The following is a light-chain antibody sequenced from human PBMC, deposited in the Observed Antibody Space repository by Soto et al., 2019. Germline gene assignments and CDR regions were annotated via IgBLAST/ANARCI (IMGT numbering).Light chain of an antibody. CDR1: SSDVGGYNY. Sequence: QSVLTQPASVSGSPGQSITISCTGTSSDVGGYNYVSWYQQHPGKAPKLMIYDVSNRPSGVSNRFSGSKSGNTASLTISGLQAEDEAAYYCSSYTSSSPPVVFGGGTKVTVL. V-gene: IGLV2-14*01. CDR3: SSYTSSSPPVV. CDR2: DVS. J-gene: IGLJ2*01.